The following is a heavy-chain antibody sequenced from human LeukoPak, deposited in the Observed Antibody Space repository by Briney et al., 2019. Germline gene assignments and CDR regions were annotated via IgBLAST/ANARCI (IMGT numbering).Heavy chain of an antibody. CDR3: ARAIYGGPFDY. CDR1: GFTFSNSW. V-gene: IGHV3-7*01. Sequence: GGSLRLSCAGSGFTFSNSWMSWVRQAPGKGLECVANIKADGSEKHYVDSVKGRFTIYRVNGENSVYLQMNSLRAEDTAVYYCARAIYGGPFDYWGQGTLVTVSS. CDR2: IKADGSEK. J-gene: IGHJ4*02. D-gene: IGHD4-17*01.